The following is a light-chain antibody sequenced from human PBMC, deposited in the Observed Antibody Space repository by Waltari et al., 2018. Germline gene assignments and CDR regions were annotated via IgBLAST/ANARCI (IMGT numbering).Light chain of an antibody. V-gene: IGLV2-14*03. J-gene: IGLJ2*01. CDR1: SSDVGVYNY. CDR3: SSYTSSSTVV. Sequence: QSALTQPASVSGSPGQSITISCTGTSSDVGVYNYVSWYQQHPGKAPKLIIYDVYHRPAGGSNRVAGAKSGNTAALTSSGLQAEDEGDYYCSSYTSSSTVVFGGGTKLTVL. CDR2: DVY.